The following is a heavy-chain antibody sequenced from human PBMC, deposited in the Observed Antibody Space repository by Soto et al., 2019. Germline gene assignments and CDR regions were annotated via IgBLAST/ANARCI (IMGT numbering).Heavy chain of an antibody. V-gene: IGHV4-59*01. CDR2: IYYSGLP. Sequence: SDTLSPTCTVSGGSISTYYWNWIRQPPGEGPEWIGYIYYSGLPNYNPSLKNRVTISVDTSKNQFALKLSSVTASDTAVYYCARDGRRDSFDYWGQGTLVTVSS. D-gene: IGHD1-1*01. CDR1: GGSISTYY. CDR3: ARDGRRDSFDY. J-gene: IGHJ4*02.